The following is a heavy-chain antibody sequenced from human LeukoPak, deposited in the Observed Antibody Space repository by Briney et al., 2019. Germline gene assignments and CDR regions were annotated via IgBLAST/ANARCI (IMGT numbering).Heavy chain of an antibody. D-gene: IGHD6-19*01. Sequence: PGGSLRLSCAASGFTFSSYSMNWVRQAPGKGLEWVSYISSSSSTIYYADSVKGRFTISRDNAKNSLYLQMNSLRDEDTAVYYCTTDLYAVAGYDAFDIWGQGTMVTVSS. J-gene: IGHJ3*02. CDR3: TTDLYAVAGYDAFDI. V-gene: IGHV3-48*02. CDR2: ISSSSSTI. CDR1: GFTFSSYS.